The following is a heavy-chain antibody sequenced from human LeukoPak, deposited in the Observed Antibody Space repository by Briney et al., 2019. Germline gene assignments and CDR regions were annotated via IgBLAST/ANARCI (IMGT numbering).Heavy chain of an antibody. CDR1: GFTFSNYG. Sequence: GGSLRLSCAASGFTFSNYGMNWVRQAPGKGLEWVSGITSSGITYYADSVKGRFTISRDNAKNSLYLQMNSLRAEDTAVYYCARDHLIVATIYYFDYWGQGTLVTVSS. D-gene: IGHD5-12*01. J-gene: IGHJ4*02. CDR3: ARDHLIVATIYYFDY. V-gene: IGHV3-69-1*01. CDR2: ITSSGIT.